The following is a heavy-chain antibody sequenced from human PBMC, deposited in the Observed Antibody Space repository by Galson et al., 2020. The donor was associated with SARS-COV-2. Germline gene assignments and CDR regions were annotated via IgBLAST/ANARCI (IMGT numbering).Heavy chain of an antibody. J-gene: IGHJ6*02. CDR1: GFTLSSYS. Sequence: SCAASGFTLSSYSMNWVRQAPGKGLEWVSSISSSSSYIYYADSVKGRFTISRDNAKNSLYLQMNSLRAEDTAVYYCARGVQIGGYYYYYGIDVWGQGTTVTVS. V-gene: IGHV3-21*01. CDR3: ARGVQIGGYYYYYGIDV. CDR2: ISSSSSYI. D-gene: IGHD1-1*01.